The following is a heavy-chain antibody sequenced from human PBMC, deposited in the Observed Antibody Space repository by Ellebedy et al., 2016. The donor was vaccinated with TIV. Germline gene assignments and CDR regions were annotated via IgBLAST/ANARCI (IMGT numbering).Heavy chain of an antibody. J-gene: IGHJ5*02. D-gene: IGHD2-15*01. V-gene: IGHV3-7*03. CDR3: ARRVVVAATYWFDP. Sequence: GESLKISCAASGFTFSSYWMSWVRQAPGKGLEWVANIKQDGSEKYYVDSVKGRFTISRDNAKNSLYLQMNSLRAEDTALYYCARRVVVAATYWFDPWGQGTLVTVSS. CDR1: GFTFSSYW. CDR2: IKQDGSEK.